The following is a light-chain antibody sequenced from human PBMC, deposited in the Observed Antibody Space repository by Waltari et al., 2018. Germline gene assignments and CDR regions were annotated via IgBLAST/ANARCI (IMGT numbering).Light chain of an antibody. CDR1: QDIKTY. J-gene: IGKJ4*01. CDR3: QQYEDEST. CDR2: DVS. Sequence: DVQMTQSPSSLSASVGDRVTITCQASQDIKTYLNWYQQKSGKAPKVVIYDVSHLVTGVPSRFSGTGYGTQFTLTISSLQPEDIATYYCQQYEDESTFGGGTKVEVK. V-gene: IGKV1-33*01.